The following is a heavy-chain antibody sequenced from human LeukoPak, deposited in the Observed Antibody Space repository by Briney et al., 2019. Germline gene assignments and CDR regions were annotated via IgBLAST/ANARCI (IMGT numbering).Heavy chain of an antibody. V-gene: IGHV4-59*01. CDR1: GASISSYY. D-gene: IGHD1-1*01. J-gene: IGHJ3*02. CDR3: ARDRGSYYAFDI. Sequence: SGTLSLTCTVSGASISSYYWSWIRQPPGKGLEWIGHIYYSGSTNYNPSLKSRVTISVDTSKNQFSLKLSSMTAADTAMYYCARDRGSYYAFDIWGQGTMVTVSS. CDR2: IYYSGST.